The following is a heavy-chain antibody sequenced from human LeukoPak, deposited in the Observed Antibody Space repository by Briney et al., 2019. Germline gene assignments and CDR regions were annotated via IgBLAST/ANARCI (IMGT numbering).Heavy chain of an antibody. CDR3: AREEGATQDAN. Sequence: SETLSLTCTVSGGSSSSYYWAWIRQPPGKGLEWIGSVYHTGGTYYNPSLKSRVTISVDTSRNQFSLRLSSVTAADTAVYYCAREEGATQDANWGQGTLVLVSS. CDR1: GGSSSSYY. V-gene: IGHV4-38-2*02. D-gene: IGHD1-26*01. CDR2: VYHTGGT. J-gene: IGHJ4*02.